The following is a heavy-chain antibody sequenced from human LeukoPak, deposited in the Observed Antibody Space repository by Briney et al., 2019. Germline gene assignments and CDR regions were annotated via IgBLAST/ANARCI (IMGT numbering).Heavy chain of an antibody. CDR2: IKQDGSEK. Sequence: GGSLRLSCAASGFTFSSYWMSWVRQAPGKGLEWVANIKQDGSEKYYVDSVKGRFTISRDNAKNSLYLQMNSLRAEDTAVYYCARDRKGSSFWGYYYYMDVWGKGTTVTVSS. V-gene: IGHV3-7*01. CDR1: GFTFSSYW. D-gene: IGHD6-6*01. J-gene: IGHJ6*03. CDR3: ARDRKGSSFWGYYYYMDV.